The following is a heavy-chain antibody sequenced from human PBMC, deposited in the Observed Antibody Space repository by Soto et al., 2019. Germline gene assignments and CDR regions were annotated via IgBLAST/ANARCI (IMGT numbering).Heavy chain of an antibody. CDR3: TRTSITGTTRYYYGMDV. Sequence: SLRLSCAASGFTFSSYGMHWVRQAPGKGLEWVAVISYDGSNKYYADSVKGRFTISRDNSKNTLYLQMNSLRAEDTAVYYCTRTSITGTTRYYYGMDVWGQGTTVTAP. CDR1: GFTFSSYG. V-gene: IGHV3-30*03. J-gene: IGHJ6*02. D-gene: IGHD1-7*01. CDR2: ISYDGSNK.